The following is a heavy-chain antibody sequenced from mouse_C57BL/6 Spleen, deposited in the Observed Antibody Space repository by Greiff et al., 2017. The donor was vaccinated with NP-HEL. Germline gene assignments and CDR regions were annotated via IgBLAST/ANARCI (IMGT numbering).Heavy chain of an antibody. Sequence: EVHLVESGGDLLNPGGSLKLSCAASGFTLSTYAMSWVRRTPDKRLGWVATIISGGSYTYYPDSVKGRFTISRDNAKNTLYLQMSSLKSEDTAMYYCARQTPIYDGYYVDYWGQGTTLTVSS. CDR1: GFTLSTYA. V-gene: IGHV5-6*01. CDR2: IISGGSYT. CDR3: ARQTPIYDGYYVDY. J-gene: IGHJ2*01. D-gene: IGHD2-3*01.